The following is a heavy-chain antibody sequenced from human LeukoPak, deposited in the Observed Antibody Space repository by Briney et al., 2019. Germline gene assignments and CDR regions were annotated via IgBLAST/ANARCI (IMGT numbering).Heavy chain of an antibody. CDR3: AKDGYCSGGNCYSANDAFDI. CDR1: GFTFSTYG. Sequence: GGALRLSCAASGFTFSTYGMSWGRQAPGKGLYWGSAISGSGGSTYYADSVKGRFTISRDNSKNTLYLQMNSLRAEATDIYYCAKDGYCSGGNCYSANDAFDIWGQGTMVTVSS. D-gene: IGHD2-15*01. V-gene: IGHV3-23*01. J-gene: IGHJ3*02. CDR2: ISGSGGST.